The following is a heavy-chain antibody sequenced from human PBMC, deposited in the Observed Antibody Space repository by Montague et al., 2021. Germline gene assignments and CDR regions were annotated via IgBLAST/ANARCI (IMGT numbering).Heavy chain of an antibody. CDR2: ISFDGSTK. J-gene: IGHJ4*02. V-gene: IGHV3-30*04. D-gene: IGHD6-19*01. Sequence: SLRLSCAASGFTFRSYAMNWVRQAPGKGLEWVAVISFDGSTKYYTDSVKGRFTISRDNSKDTLYLHLNSLRREGTAIYYCARSEDSSGWYFYFWGQGALVTVSS. CDR3: ARSEDSSGWYFYF. CDR1: GFTFRSYA.